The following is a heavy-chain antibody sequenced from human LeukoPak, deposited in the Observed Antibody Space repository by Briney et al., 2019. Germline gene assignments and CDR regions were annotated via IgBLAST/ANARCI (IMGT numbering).Heavy chain of an antibody. Sequence: ASVKVSCKVSGYTLTELSMHWVRLAPGKGLEWMGGFDPEDGETIYAQKFQGRVTMTEDTSTDTAYMELSSLRSEDTAVYYCATGVMRELSPHLWGQGTLVTVSS. CDR2: FDPEDGET. CDR1: GYTLTELS. D-gene: IGHD3-16*02. CDR3: ATGVMRELSPHL. V-gene: IGHV1-24*01. J-gene: IGHJ5*02.